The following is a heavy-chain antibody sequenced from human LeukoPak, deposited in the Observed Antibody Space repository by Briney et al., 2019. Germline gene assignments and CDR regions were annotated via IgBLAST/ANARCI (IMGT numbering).Heavy chain of an antibody. CDR3: AKRNDSGGYSFDH. CDR2: LSDLDGII. D-gene: IGHD3-22*01. CDR1: GFTFNTYA. V-gene: IGHV3-23*01. J-gene: IGHJ4*02. Sequence: GGSLRLSCAASGFTFNTYAMGWVRQAPGKGLEWVSFLSDLDGIIIYANSVKGRFTISRDNSKNMLYLQMNSLRAEDTALYYCAKRNDSGGYSFDHWGQGTLVTVSS.